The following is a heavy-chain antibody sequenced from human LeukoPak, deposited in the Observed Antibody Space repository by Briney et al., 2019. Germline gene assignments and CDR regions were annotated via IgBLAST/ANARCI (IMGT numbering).Heavy chain of an antibody. CDR2: INPSGGST. CDR3: ATRPSSSPGIDY. J-gene: IGHJ4*02. Sequence: ASVKVSCKASGYTFTSYYMHWVRQAPGQGLEWMGIINPSGGSTSHAQKFQGRVTMTRDTSTSTVYMELSSLRSEDTAVYYCATRPSSSPGIDYWGQGTLVTVSS. CDR1: GYTFTSYY. V-gene: IGHV1-46*01. D-gene: IGHD6-13*01.